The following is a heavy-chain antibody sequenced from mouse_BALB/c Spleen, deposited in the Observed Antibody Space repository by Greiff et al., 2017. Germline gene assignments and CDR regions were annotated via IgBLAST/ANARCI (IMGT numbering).Heavy chain of an antibody. CDR2: INPSTGYT. Sequence: VQLQESGAELAKPGASVKMSCKASGYTFTSYWMHWVKQRPGQGLEWIGYINPSTGYTEYNQKFKDKATLTADKSSSTAYMQLSSLTSEDSAVYYCARWAGYESAMDYWGQGTSVTVSS. J-gene: IGHJ4*01. D-gene: IGHD1-2*01. CDR1: GYTFTSYW. CDR3: ARWAGYESAMDY. V-gene: IGHV1-7*01.